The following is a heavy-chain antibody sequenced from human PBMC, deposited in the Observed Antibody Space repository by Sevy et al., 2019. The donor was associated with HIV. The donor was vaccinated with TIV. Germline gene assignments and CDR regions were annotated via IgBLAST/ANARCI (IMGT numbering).Heavy chain of an antibody. V-gene: IGHV3-11*01. D-gene: IGHD6-13*01. CDR3: ARPGGGSSSLYDPHWFDP. CDR2: ISSSRSTI. Sequence: GGSLRLSCAASGFTFSDYYMSWIRQAPGKGLEWVSYISSSRSTIYYADSVKGRFTISRDNAKNSLYLQMNSPRAEDKAVYYCARPGGGSSSLYDPHWFDPWGQGTLVTVSS. CDR1: GFTFSDYY. J-gene: IGHJ5*02.